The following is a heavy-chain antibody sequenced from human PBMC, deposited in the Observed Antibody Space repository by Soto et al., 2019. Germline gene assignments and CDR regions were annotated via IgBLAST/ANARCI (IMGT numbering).Heavy chain of an antibody. CDR1: GFTFSSYG. J-gene: IGHJ6*02. D-gene: IGHD3-16*02. CDR2: ISYDGSNK. CDR3: AKSRSGGLRLGELSVEVDYYYYGMDV. V-gene: IGHV3-30*18. Sequence: GGSLRLSCAASGFTFSSYGMHWVRQAPGKGLEWVAVISYDGSNKYYADSVKGRFTISRDNSKNTLYLQMNSLRAEDTAVYYCAKSRSGGLRLGELSVEVDYYYYGMDVWGQGTTVTVSS.